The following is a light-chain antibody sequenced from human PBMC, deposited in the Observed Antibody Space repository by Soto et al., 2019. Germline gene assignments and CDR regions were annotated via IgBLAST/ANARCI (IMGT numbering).Light chain of an antibody. Sequence: QSALTQPASVSGSPGQSITISCTGTSSDVGAYNYVSWYQQHPGKAPKLMIYDVTNRPSGVSSRISGSKSGNTASLTISGLQAEDEADYYCSSYTRSTTLVVFGGGTKLTVL. V-gene: IGLV2-14*01. CDR2: DVT. J-gene: IGLJ2*01. CDR3: SSYTRSTTLVV. CDR1: SSDVGAYNY.